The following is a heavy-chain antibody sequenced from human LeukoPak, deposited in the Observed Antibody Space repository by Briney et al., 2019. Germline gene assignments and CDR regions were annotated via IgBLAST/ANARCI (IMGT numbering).Heavy chain of an antibody. J-gene: IGHJ6*03. V-gene: IGHV1-69*01. CDR1: GGTFSNYA. D-gene: IGHD1-7*01. CDR3: GRTRFSNIGVELRDYYYYYMDV. CDR2: IVPFIDTA. Sequence: ASVKVSCKASGGTFSNYAISWVRQAPGQGLEWMGGIVPFIDTANYAQKLQGRVTITADESTSTAYMELSSLRSEDTAVYYCGRTRFSNIGVELRDYYYYYMDVWGKGTTVTVSS.